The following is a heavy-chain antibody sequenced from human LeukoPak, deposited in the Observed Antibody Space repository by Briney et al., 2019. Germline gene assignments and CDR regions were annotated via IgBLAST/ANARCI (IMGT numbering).Heavy chain of an antibody. J-gene: IGHJ4*02. CDR1: GFTFSSYA. CDR3: AKVTFGRDSSGWYSEGSYFDY. V-gene: IGHV3-23*01. Sequence: PGGSLRLSCAASGFTFSSYAMSWVRQAPGKGLEWVSAISGSGGSTYYADSVKGRFTISRDNAKNSLYLQMNSLRAEDTALYYCAKVTFGRDSSGWYSEGSYFDYWGQGTLVTVSS. D-gene: IGHD6-19*01. CDR2: ISGSGGST.